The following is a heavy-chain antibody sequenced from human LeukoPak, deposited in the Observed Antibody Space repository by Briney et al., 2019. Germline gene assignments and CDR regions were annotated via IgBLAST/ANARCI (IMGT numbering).Heavy chain of an antibody. V-gene: IGHV1-3*01. CDR2: INAGNGNT. Sequence: GASVKVSCKASGYTFTSYAMHWVRQAPGQRLEWVGWINAGNGNTKYSQKFQGRVTITRDTSASTADMELSSLRSEDTAVYYCATVGTRGYFDYWGQGTLVIVSS. CDR1: GYTFTSYA. J-gene: IGHJ4*02. D-gene: IGHD1-14*01. CDR3: ATVGTRGYFDY.